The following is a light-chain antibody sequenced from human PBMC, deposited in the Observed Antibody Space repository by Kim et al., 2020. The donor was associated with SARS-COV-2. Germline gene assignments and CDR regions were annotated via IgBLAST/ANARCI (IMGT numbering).Light chain of an antibody. Sequence: AATGDRVTITCRASQGISSYLAWYQQKPGKAPKLLIYAASTLQSGVPSRFSGSGSGTDFTLTISCLQSEDFATYYCQQYYSYPLTFGQGTKVEIK. CDR2: AAS. CDR3: QQYYSYPLT. CDR1: QGISSY. J-gene: IGKJ1*01. V-gene: IGKV1-8*01.